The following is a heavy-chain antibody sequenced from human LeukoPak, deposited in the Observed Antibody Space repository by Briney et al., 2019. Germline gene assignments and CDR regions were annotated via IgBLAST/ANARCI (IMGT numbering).Heavy chain of an antibody. V-gene: IGHV3-30*02. CDR2: TRYDEDDK. Sequence: GGSLRLSCAASGFTFSSYGMNWVRQAPGKGLEWVAFTRYDEDDKYYAESAKGRFTISRDNSKNTLYLQMNSLRVEDTAVYYCAKDTSTIAVAGTCFDYWGQGTLVTVSS. CDR1: GFTFSSYG. J-gene: IGHJ4*02. D-gene: IGHD6-19*01. CDR3: AKDTSTIAVAGTCFDY.